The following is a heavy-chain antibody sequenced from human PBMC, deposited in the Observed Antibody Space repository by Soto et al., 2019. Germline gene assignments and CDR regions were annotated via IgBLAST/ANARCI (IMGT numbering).Heavy chain of an antibody. D-gene: IGHD4-17*01. Sequence: KESGPTLVKPPQTLTLTCTFSGFSLTTGGLGVGWIRQPPGKALEWLALIYWNDDKRYNPSLKSRLTITKNTSKNQVVLTMTNMDPVDTATYYCAHRGYGDYPRDNWFDPWGQGTLVTVSS. V-gene: IGHV2-5*01. CDR2: IYWNDDK. CDR3: AHRGYGDYPRDNWFDP. CDR1: GFSLTTGGLG. J-gene: IGHJ5*02.